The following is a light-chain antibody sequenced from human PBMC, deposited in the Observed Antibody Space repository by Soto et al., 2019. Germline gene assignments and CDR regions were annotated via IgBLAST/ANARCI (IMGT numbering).Light chain of an antibody. V-gene: IGLV2-14*01. CDR1: SSDVGGYNY. J-gene: IGLJ2*01. Sequence: QSALTQPASVSGSPGPSITISRTGTSSDVGGYNYVSWYQQHPGKAPKLMIYDVSNRPSGVSNRFSGSKSGNTASLTISGLQAEDEADYYCSSYTSSSTLEIFGGGTKLTVL. CDR3: SSYTSSSTLEI. CDR2: DVS.